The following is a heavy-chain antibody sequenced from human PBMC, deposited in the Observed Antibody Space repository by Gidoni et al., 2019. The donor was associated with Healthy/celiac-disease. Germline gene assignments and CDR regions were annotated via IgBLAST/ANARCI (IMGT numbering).Heavy chain of an antibody. Sequence: QVQQQQSGPGLVKPSQTLSLTCAISGDSVSSNLASWNWIRQSPSRALEWVGRTYYSSKWYNDYAVSVKSRIPTHPDTSKNQFSLQLNSVTPEDTAVYYCARDRYYYGSRRPRGFDPWGQGTLVTVSS. D-gene: IGHD3-10*01. CDR2: TYYSSKWYN. J-gene: IGHJ5*02. V-gene: IGHV6-1*01. CDR1: GDSVSSNLAS. CDR3: ARDRYYYGSRRPRGFDP.